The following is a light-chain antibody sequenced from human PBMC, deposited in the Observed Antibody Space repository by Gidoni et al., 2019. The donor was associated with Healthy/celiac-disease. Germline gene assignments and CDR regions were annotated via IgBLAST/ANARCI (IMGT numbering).Light chain of an antibody. J-gene: IGKJ4*01. CDR2: AAS. CDR1: QCITSY. Sequence: IQLTQSPSYLSASVRDRVTITCRASQCITSYLNWYQQKPGKAPELLTWAASSLQSGVPSTFSGSGSGTDCTLTVSSLQPEDFETYFCQQSDSTPLTFGGGTKVEIK. V-gene: IGKV1-39*01. CDR3: QQSDSTPLT.